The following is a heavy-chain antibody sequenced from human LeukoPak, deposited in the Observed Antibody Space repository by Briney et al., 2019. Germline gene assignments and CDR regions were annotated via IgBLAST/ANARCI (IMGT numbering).Heavy chain of an antibody. V-gene: IGHV3-23*01. D-gene: IGHD3-22*01. CDR1: GFNFSTYG. Sequence: GGSLRLSYAASGFNFSTYGMSWVRQAPGKGPEWVSAINDGGTRTYYTDSVKGRFTISRDNSKSTLYLQYHSLRAEDTAIYFCATGGRDSSGYYYSRAGYFDFWGQGTLVTVSS. CDR2: INDGGTRT. J-gene: IGHJ4*02. CDR3: ATGGRDSSGYYYSRAGYFDF.